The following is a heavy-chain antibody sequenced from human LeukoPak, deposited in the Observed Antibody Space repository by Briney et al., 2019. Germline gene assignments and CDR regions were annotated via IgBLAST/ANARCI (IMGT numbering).Heavy chain of an antibody. CDR2: ICPDGTGI. D-gene: IGHD2-2*01. Sequence: GGSLRLSCAASGFIFSFYCMHWVRQAPGKGPMWVSRICPDGTGISYADSVKGRFTISKDNAKNTVYLQMNNLRAEDTAVYYCVSFYETYWGRGTLVTVSS. CDR1: GFIFSFYC. CDR3: VSFYETY. V-gene: IGHV3-74*01. J-gene: IGHJ4*02.